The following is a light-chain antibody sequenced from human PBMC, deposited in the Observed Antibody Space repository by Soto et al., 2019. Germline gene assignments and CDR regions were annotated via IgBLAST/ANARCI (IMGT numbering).Light chain of an antibody. Sequence: QSVLTQPPSVSGAPGQRVTISCTGSSSNIGAGYDVHWYQQLPGTAPKLLIYGNSNRPSGVPDRFSGSKSGTSASLAITGLQAEDEADYYCQSYDSSLSGLVFGTGPSSPS. CDR3: QSYDSSLSGLV. J-gene: IGLJ1*01. CDR1: SSNIGAGYD. V-gene: IGLV1-40*01. CDR2: GNS.